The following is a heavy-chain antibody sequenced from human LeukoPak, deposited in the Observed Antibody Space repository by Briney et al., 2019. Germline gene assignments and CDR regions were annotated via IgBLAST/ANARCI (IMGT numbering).Heavy chain of an antibody. CDR3: ARHDLGGSSPFDY. Sequence: GASVKASCKTSGYTFTNYYMHWVRQAPGQGLEWMGIINPSGTSTTYAQKFQGRVTMTRDTSTSTDFMGLSSLRSEDTAVYYCARHDLGGSSPFDYWGQGTLVTVSS. J-gene: IGHJ4*02. CDR1: GYTFTNYY. D-gene: IGHD2-15*01. CDR2: INPSGTST. V-gene: IGHV1-46*01.